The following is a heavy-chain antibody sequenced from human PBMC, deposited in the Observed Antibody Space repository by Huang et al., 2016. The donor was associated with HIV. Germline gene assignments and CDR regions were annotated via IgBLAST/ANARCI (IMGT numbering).Heavy chain of an antibody. V-gene: IGHV1-18*04. Sequence: QVQLVQSGAEAKKPGASVRVSCKASGYTFIRYVIRCVRQAHGQGLEWMGWISAYNGDTNHAQNFQGRVSMTPDTTTSTAYMERRSLRSDDTAVYYCARDSSHGIYYYYGMDVWGQGTTVTVSS. J-gene: IGHJ6*02. CDR2: ISAYNGDT. CDR3: ARDSSHGIYYYYGMDV. CDR1: GYTFIRYV. D-gene: IGHD3-10*01.